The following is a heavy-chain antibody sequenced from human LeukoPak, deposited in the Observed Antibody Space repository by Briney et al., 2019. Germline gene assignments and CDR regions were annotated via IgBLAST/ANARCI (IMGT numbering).Heavy chain of an antibody. D-gene: IGHD3-3*01. CDR3: ARAERVSFWSGLNWFDP. V-gene: IGHV4-30-4*08. CDR2: IYYSGST. J-gene: IGHJ5*02. Sequence: PSQTLSLTCTVSGGSISSGDYYWSWIRQPPGKGLEWIGYIYYSGSTYYNPSLKSRVTMSVDTSKNQFSLKLSSVTAADTAVYYCARAERVSFWSGLNWFDPWGQGTLVTVSS. CDR1: GGSISSGDYY.